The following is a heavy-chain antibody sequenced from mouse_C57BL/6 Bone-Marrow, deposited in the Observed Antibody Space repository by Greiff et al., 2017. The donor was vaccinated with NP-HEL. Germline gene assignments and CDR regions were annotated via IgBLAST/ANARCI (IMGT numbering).Heavy chain of an antibody. CDR3: ASGHYYGSRGFGC. Sequence: VQLQQSGAELARPGASVKLSCKASGYTFTSYGISWVKQRTGQGLEWIGEIYPRSGNTYYNEKFKGKATLTADKSSSKAYMELRSLTSEDSAVYFCASGHYYGSRGFGCWGQGTTLTVST. J-gene: IGHJ2*01. D-gene: IGHD1-1*01. CDR2: IYPRSGNT. CDR1: GYTFTSYG. V-gene: IGHV1-81*01.